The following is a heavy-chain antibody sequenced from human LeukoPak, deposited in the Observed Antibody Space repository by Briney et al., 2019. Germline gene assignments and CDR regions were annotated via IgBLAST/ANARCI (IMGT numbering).Heavy chain of an antibody. J-gene: IGHJ6*03. CDR2: IYTSGST. V-gene: IGHV4-61*02. CDR3: ARDRITIFGVVINYYYMDV. Sequence: SETLSLTCTVSGDSISSSSYYWGWIRQPAGKGLEWLGRIYTSGSTNYNPSLKSRVTMSVDTSKNQFSLKLSSVTAADTAVYYCARDRITIFGVVINYYYMDVWGKGTTVTVSS. D-gene: IGHD3-3*01. CDR1: GDSISSSSYY.